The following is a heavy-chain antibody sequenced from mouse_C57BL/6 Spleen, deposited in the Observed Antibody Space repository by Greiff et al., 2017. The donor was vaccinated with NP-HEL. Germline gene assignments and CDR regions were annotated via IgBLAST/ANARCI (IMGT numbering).Heavy chain of an antibody. CDR3: ARSDYYYGSSSYYFDY. D-gene: IGHD1-1*01. CDR1: GYTFTSYW. J-gene: IGHJ2*01. Sequence: QVQLQQSGAELVKPGASVKMSCKASGYTFTSYWITWVKQRPGQGLEWIGDIYPGSGSTNYNEKFKSKATLTVDTSSSTAYMQLSSLTSEDSAVYYCARSDYYYGSSSYYFDYWGQGTTLTVSS. CDR2: IYPGSGST. V-gene: IGHV1-55*01.